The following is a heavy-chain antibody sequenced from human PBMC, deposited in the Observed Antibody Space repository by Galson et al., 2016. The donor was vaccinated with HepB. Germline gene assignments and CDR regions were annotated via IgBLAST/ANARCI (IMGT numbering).Heavy chain of an antibody. V-gene: IGHV3-74*03. D-gene: IGHD2-21*01. CDR1: GFKFSNFW. J-gene: IGHJ3*01. Sequence: SLRLSCAASGFKFSNFWMHWVRHVPGKGLLWVSRISSDGSFTTYADSVKGRFTVSRDNMRNTLFLKMDDLRAEDTATYFCTGQEVTSYSDAFDLWGQGTRVAVSS. CDR2: ISSDGSFT. CDR3: TGQEVTSYSDAFDL.